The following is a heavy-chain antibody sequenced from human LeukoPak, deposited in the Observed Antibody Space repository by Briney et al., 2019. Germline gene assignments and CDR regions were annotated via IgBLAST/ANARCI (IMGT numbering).Heavy chain of an antibody. V-gene: IGHV1-18*01. CDR3: ARDLAHPSWFDP. J-gene: IGHJ5*02. D-gene: IGHD3-3*02. CDR2: VSAYNGAT. Sequence: ASVKVSCKASGYTFTGYAISWVRQAPGQGLEWMGWVSAYNGATNYAQNFQDRVTMTTDTSTSTAYMELRSLRSDDTAVYYCARDLAHPSWFDPWGQGTLVTVSS. CDR1: GYTFTGYA.